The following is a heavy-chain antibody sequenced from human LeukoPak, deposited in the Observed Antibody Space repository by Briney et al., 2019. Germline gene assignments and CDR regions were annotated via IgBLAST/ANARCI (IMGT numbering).Heavy chain of an antibody. CDR2: IKSKTDGGTT. CDR3: TTDLSIAPDY. CDR1: GFPFSSYA. V-gene: IGHV3-15*01. D-gene: IGHD6-6*01. J-gene: IGHJ4*02. Sequence: GSLRLSCAASGFPFSSYAMSWVRQAPGKGLEWVGRIKSKTDGGTTDYAAPVKDRFTISRDDSKNTLYLQMNSLKTEDTAVYYCTTDLSIAPDYWGQGTLVTVSS.